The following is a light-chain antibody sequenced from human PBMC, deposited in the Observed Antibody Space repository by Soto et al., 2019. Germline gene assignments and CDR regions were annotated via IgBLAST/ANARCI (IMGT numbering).Light chain of an antibody. V-gene: IGKV3-11*01. CDR1: QSVSSY. Sequence: EMVLTQSPATLSLSPGERATLSCRASQSVSSYLAWYQQKPGQAPRLLIYDASNRATGIPARFSGSGSGTDFTLTISSLEPEDFAVYYCQQRSNWPLTFAGGTKVDIK. CDR3: QQRSNWPLT. J-gene: IGKJ4*01. CDR2: DAS.